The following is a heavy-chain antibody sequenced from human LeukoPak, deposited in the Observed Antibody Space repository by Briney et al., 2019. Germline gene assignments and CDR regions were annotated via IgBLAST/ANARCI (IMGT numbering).Heavy chain of an antibody. CDR2: LKGSGGDT. D-gene: IGHD3-10*01. CDR1: GFTCRSYV. J-gene: IGHJ6*02. CDR3: AKDLAQLWFGSGYYYGMDV. V-gene: IGHV3-23*01. Sequence: GGSLRHLCAASGFTCRSYVVFSVREAPGKRLEWVSGLKGSGGDTYFADSVKGRFTISRDNSKNTLYLQMNSLRAEDTAVYYCAKDLAQLWFGSGYYYGMDVWGQGTTVTVSS.